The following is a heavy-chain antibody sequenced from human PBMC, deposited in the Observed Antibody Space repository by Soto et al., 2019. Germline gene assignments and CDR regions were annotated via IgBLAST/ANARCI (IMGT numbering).Heavy chain of an antibody. D-gene: IGHD6-19*01. J-gene: IGHJ4*02. CDR3: ASHHSSGWLYFES. CDR1: GFTVSGND. V-gene: IGHV3-11*01. CDR2: IGSSGRAI. Sequence: QLQLLESGGDLVKPGGSLRLSCAASGFTVSGNDLSWIRQAPGKGLEWVSSIGSSGRAIYYADSVKDRFTISRDNTKDSLYLHMSSLRAEDTAIYYCASHHSSGWLYFESWGQGNLVTVSS.